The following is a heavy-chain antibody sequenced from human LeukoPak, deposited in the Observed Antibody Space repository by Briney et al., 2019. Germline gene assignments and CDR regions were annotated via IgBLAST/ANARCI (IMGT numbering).Heavy chain of an antibody. D-gene: IGHD3-10*01. V-gene: IGHV3-53*01. Sequence: GGSLRLSCAASGFTVSSNYMSWVRQAPGKGLECVSVIYSGGNTYYADSVKGRFTISRDNAKNSLYLQMNSLRAEDTALYYCARVKGIWFGEFDYWGQGTLVTVSS. J-gene: IGHJ4*02. CDR2: IYSGGNT. CDR1: GFTVSSNY. CDR3: ARVKGIWFGEFDY.